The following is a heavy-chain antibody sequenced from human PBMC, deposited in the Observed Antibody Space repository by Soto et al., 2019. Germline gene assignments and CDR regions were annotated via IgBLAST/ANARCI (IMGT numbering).Heavy chain of an antibody. J-gene: IGHJ4*02. CDR2: IDWDDDK. CDR3: AHRPSYCSGGSCYSGFGY. Sequence: QITLKESGPTLVKPTQTLTLTCTFSGFSLSTSGVGVGWIRQPPGKALEWLALIDWDDDKRYSQSLKSRLTITKDTSKNQVVLTMTNMDPVDTATYYCAHRPSYCSGGSCYSGFGYWGQGTLVTVSS. V-gene: IGHV2-5*02. D-gene: IGHD2-15*01. CDR1: GFSLSTSGVG.